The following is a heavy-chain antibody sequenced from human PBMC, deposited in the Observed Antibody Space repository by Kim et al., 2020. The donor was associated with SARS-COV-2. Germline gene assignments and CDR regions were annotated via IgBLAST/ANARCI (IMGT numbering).Heavy chain of an antibody. CDR1: GYSFTSYW. Sequence: GESLKISCKGSGYSFTSYWIGWVRQMPGKGLEWMGIIYPGDSDTRYSPSFQGQVTISADKSISTAYLQWSSLKASDTAMYYCARRGGYDSSGYFPRWADAFDIWGQGTMVTVSS. D-gene: IGHD3-22*01. CDR3: ARRGGYDSSGYFPRWADAFDI. CDR2: IYPGDSDT. J-gene: IGHJ3*02. V-gene: IGHV5-51*01.